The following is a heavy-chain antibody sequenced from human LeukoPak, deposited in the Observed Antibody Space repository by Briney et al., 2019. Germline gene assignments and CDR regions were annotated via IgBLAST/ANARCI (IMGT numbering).Heavy chain of an antibody. D-gene: IGHD6-19*01. CDR1: GGSISSYY. Sequence: SETLSLTCTVSGGSISSYYWSWIRQPPGKGLEWIGYIYYSGSANYNPSLKSRVTISVDTSKNQFSLKLSSVTAADTAVYYCAREPSSGKLAFDIWGQGTMVTVSS. V-gene: IGHV4-59*01. CDR2: IYYSGSA. J-gene: IGHJ3*02. CDR3: AREPSSGKLAFDI.